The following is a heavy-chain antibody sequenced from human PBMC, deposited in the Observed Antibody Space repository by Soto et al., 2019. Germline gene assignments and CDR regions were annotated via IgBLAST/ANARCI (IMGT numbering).Heavy chain of an antibody. J-gene: IGHJ4*02. Sequence: QVQLVQSGAEVKKPGASVKVSCKASGYTFTSYGISWVRQAPGQGLEWMGWISASNGNTNYAQKRQGRVTMPTDPSTSTAYMELRSLRSEDTAVYYCARDRGSYALDYWGQGTLVTVSS. CDR1: GYTFTSYG. V-gene: IGHV1-18*01. D-gene: IGHD1-26*01. CDR2: ISASNGNT. CDR3: ARDRGSYALDY.